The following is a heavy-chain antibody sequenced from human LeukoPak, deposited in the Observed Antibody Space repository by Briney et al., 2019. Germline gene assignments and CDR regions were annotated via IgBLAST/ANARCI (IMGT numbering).Heavy chain of an antibody. D-gene: IGHD6-19*01. Sequence: ASVKVSCKASGGTFTSYAISWVRQAPGQGLEWMGRIIPILGIANYAQKFQGRVTITADKSTSTAYMELSSLRSEDTAVYYCARDDWAALGIAVAGHGSLVDYWGQGTLVTVSS. CDR2: IIPILGIA. V-gene: IGHV1-69*04. J-gene: IGHJ4*02. CDR3: ARDDWAALGIAVAGHGSLVDY. CDR1: GGTFTSYA.